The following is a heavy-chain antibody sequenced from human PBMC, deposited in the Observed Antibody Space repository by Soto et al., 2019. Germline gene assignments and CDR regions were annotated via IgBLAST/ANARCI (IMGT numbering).Heavy chain of an antibody. CDR1: GGSISSGGYY. J-gene: IGHJ6*02. Sequence: SETLFLTFTVSGGSISSGGYYWSWIRQHPGKGLEWIGYIYDSGSTYYKPSLKSRVTISVDTSKNQFSLKLSSVTAADTAVYYWARVREAYGIDVWGQGTTVTVS. CDR3: ARVREAYGIDV. CDR2: IYDSGST. V-gene: IGHV4-31*02.